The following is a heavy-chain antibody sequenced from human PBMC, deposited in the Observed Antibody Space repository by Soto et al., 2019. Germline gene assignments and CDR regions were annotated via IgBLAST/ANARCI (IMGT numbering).Heavy chain of an antibody. V-gene: IGHV4-39*01. CDR3: ATGLLYYDSSGYCWFDS. J-gene: IGHJ5*01. D-gene: IGHD3-22*01. Sequence: QPPRKGLEWIGSIYYSGSTYYNPSLKSRVTISVDTSKNQFSLKLSSVTAADTAVYYCATGLLYYDSSGYCWFDSWGQGILVTV. CDR2: IYYSGST.